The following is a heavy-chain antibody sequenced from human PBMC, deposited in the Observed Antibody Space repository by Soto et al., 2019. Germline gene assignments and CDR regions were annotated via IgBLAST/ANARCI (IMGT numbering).Heavy chain of an antibody. V-gene: IGHV4-59*08. CDR2: IHYTGST. CDR3: ASRPTGDLPYFDS. J-gene: IGHJ4*02. CDR1: VDSISSYY. Sequence: SDTLSLTCTVSVDSISSYYWTWIRQPPGKGLEWIGYIHYTGSTTYNPSLKSRVIISVATSKNQFSLKLSSVTAADTAVYYCASRPTGDLPYFDSWGQGTLVTVSS.